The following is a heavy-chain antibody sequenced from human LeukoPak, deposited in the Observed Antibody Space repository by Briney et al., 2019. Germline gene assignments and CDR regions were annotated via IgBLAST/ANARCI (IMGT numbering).Heavy chain of an antibody. CDR2: ISAYNGNT. J-gene: IGHJ4*02. V-gene: IGHV1-18*01. CDR1: GYTFTSYG. Sequence: ASVKVSCKASGYTFTSYGISWVRQAPGQGLEWMGWISAYNGNTNYAQKLQGRVTMTTDTSTSTAYMELRSLRSDDTAVYYCATNAYSSGWYLFDYWGQGTLVTVSS. D-gene: IGHD6-19*01. CDR3: ATNAYSSGWYLFDY.